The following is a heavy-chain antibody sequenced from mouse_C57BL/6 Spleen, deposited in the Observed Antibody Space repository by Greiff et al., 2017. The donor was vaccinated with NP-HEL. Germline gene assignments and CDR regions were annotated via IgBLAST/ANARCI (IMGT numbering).Heavy chain of an antibody. CDR1: GYTFTDYY. V-gene: IGHV1-76*01. D-gene: IGHD4-1*01. CDR2: IYPGSGNT. Sequence: VQLQQSGAELVRPGASVKLSCKASGYTFTDYYINWVKQRPGQGLEWIARIYPGSGNTYYNEKFKGKATLTAEKSSSTAYMQLSSLTSEDSAVYFCASGLLGGSYFDYWGQGTTLTVSS. CDR3: ASGLLGGSYFDY. J-gene: IGHJ2*01.